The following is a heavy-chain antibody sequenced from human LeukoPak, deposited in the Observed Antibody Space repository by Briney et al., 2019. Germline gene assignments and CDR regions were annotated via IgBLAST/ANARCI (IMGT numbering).Heavy chain of an antibody. CDR1: GFTFNDYA. Sequence: GGSLRLSCAASGFTFNDYAMHWVRQAPGEGLVWVSRIKTDGTITNYADSVKGRFTISRDNAKNTLYLQMNSLRVEDTAVYYCVRVEIGTYHGMDVWGQGTTVTVSS. CDR3: VRVEIGTYHGMDV. CDR2: IKTDGTIT. V-gene: IGHV3-74*01. J-gene: IGHJ6*02. D-gene: IGHD2-2*01.